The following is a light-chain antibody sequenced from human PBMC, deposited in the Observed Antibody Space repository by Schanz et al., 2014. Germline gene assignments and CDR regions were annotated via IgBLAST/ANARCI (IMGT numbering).Light chain of an antibody. CDR2: GAS. CDR3: QKYDTWPYT. V-gene: IGKV3-15*01. CDR1: QSFSADY. J-gene: IGKJ2*01. Sequence: EIVLTQSPGTLSLSPGERATLSCRASQSFSADYLAWYQHKPGRTPRLLIFGASTRATGIPARFSGSGSETDFTLTISSLQSEDVGVYYCQKYDTWPYTFGQGSKVEIK.